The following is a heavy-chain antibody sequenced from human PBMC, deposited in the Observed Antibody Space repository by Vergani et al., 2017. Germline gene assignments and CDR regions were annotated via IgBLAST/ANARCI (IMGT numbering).Heavy chain of an antibody. Sequence: EVQLLESGGGLVQPGGSLRLSCAASGFTFSSYAMSWVRQAPGKGLGWVSASSGSGGSTYYADSVKGRFTISRDNAKNALYLQMNSLRAEDTAVYYCARAHDIVGATSGAFDIWGQGTMVTVSS. CDR3: ARAHDIVGATSGAFDI. V-gene: IGHV3-23*01. CDR1: GFTFSSYA. D-gene: IGHD1-26*01. CDR2: SSGSGGST. J-gene: IGHJ3*02.